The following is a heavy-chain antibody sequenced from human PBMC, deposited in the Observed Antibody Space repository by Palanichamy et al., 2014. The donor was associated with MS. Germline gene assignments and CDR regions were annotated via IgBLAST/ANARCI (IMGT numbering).Heavy chain of an antibody. J-gene: IGHJ6*02. Sequence: QVQLVEVWGRAWSSLGRALRLSCAASGFTFSSYGIHWVRQAPGKGLEWVAAISYDGSNKYYVDSVEGRFTISRDNSKNTLYLQMNSLRAEDTAVYYCAKDVAVQPHHYFGMDVWGQGATVTVSS. CDR2: ISYDGSNK. CDR3: AKDVAVQPHHYFGMDV. CDR1: GFTFSSYG. V-gene: IGHV3-30*18. D-gene: IGHD1-1*01.